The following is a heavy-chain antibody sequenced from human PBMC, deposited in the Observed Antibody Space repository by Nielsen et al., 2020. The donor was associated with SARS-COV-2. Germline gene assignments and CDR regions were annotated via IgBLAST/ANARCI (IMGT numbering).Heavy chain of an antibody. Sequence: GESLKISCIASGFTFNIYAMAWVRRTPGRGLQWVSGISASGGSTYYTDSVKGRFAVSSDNSRNTLYLQMHSLRVEDTALYYCAKDDVVRGDAFDIWGQGTMVTVSS. CDR2: ISASGGST. J-gene: IGHJ3*02. CDR3: AKDDVVRGDAFDI. V-gene: IGHV3-23*01. CDR1: GFTFNIYA. D-gene: IGHD3-10*01.